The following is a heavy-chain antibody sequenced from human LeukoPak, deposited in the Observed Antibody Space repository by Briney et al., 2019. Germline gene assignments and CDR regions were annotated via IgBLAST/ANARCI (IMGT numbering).Heavy chain of an antibody. V-gene: IGHV5-51*01. Sequence: GESLKISCKGSGYSFTSYWIGWVRQMPGKGLEWMGIIHPGDSDTRYSPSFQGQVTISADKSISTAYLQWSSLKASDTAVYYCARQADPITMVRGATRADYYYYMDVWGKGTTVTVSS. J-gene: IGHJ6*03. CDR2: IHPGDSDT. CDR1: GYSFTSYW. D-gene: IGHD3-10*01. CDR3: ARQADPITMVRGATRADYYYYMDV.